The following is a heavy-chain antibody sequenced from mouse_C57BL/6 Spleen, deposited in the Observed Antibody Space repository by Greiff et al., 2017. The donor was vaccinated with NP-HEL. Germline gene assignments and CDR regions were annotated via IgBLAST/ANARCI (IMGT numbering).Heavy chain of an antibody. Sequence: QVQLQQPGAELVRPGSSVKLSCKASGYTFTSYWMHWVKQRPIQGLEWIGNIDPSDSETPYNQKFKDKATLTVDKSSSTAYMQLSSLTSEDSAVYYCVKGDGYFFAYWGQGTLVTVSA. D-gene: IGHD2-3*01. V-gene: IGHV1-52*01. J-gene: IGHJ3*01. CDR3: VKGDGYFFAY. CDR2: IDPSDSET. CDR1: GYTFTSYW.